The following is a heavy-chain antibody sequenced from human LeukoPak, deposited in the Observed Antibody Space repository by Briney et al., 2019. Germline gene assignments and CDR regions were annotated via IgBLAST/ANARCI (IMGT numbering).Heavy chain of an antibody. CDR1: GFTFSSYS. V-gene: IGHV3-21*04. D-gene: IGHD6-19*01. J-gene: IGHJ4*02. Sequence: GGSLRLSCAASGFTFSSYSMNWVRQAPGKGLEWVSSISSSSYIYYADSVKGRFSISRDNAKNSLYLQMNSLRAEDTALYYCARDLMGFGSGWYGYFDYWGQGTLVTVSS. CDR2: ISSSSYI. CDR3: ARDLMGFGSGWYGYFDY.